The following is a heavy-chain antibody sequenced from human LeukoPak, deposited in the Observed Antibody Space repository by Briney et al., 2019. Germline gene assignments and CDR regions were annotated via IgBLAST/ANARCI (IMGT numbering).Heavy chain of an antibody. J-gene: IGHJ4*02. CDR2: IGTAGDP. V-gene: IGHV3-13*05. Sequence: GGTLRLSCAASGFTFSSYDMHWVRQATGKGLEWVSAIGTAGDPYYPGSVKGRFTISRENAKKSLYLQMNSLRAGDTAVYYCARVDSYGGSYWGQGTLVTVSS. D-gene: IGHD5-18*01. CDR3: ARVDSYGGSY. CDR1: GFTFSSYD.